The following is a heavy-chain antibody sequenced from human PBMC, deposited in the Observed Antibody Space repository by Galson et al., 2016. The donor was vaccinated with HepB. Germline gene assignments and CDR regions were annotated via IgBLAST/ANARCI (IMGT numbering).Heavy chain of an antibody. CDR1: GFTFSNYG. V-gene: IGHV3-30*18. CDR2: ISYDGNTK. CDR3: AKAGGSYSSFDP. D-gene: IGHD1-26*01. J-gene: IGHJ5*02. Sequence: SLRLSCAASGFTFSNYGMHWVRQAPGKGLEWVAVISYDGNTKYYGDAVKGRFTISRDNSKNTLYLQLNGLRPDDTAVYFCAKAGGSYSSFDPWGQGTLVTVSS.